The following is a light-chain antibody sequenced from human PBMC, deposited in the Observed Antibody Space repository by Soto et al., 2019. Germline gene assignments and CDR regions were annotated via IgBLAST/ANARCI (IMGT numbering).Light chain of an antibody. CDR3: QQYNRYSWT. V-gene: IGKV1-5*01. CDR2: DAS. CDR1: QSISSW. J-gene: IGKJ1*01. Sequence: DLQMTQSPSTLSASVGARVTITCRASQSISSWLAWYQQKPGKAPKLLIYDASSLESGVPSRFSGSGSGTAGTINISSLQPDDFETYDCQQYNRYSWTFGQGTKVDIK.